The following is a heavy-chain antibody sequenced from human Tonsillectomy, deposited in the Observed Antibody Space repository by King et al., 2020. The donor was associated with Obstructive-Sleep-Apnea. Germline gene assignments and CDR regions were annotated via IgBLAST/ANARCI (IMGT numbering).Heavy chain of an antibody. CDR3: ARDLFRIMTTVTTRGAFDI. D-gene: IGHD4-17*01. V-gene: IGHV4-4*07. J-gene: IGHJ3*02. CDR1: GGSISSYY. Sequence: QLQESGPGLVKPSETLSLTCTVSGGSISSYYWSWIRQPAGKGLEWIGRIYTSGSTNYNPSLKSRVTMSVDTSKNQFSLKLSSVTAADTAVYYCARDLFRIMTTVTTRGAFDIWGQGTMVTVSS. CDR2: IYTSGST.